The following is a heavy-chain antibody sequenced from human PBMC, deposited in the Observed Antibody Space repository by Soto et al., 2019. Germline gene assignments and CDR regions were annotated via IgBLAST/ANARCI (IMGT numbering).Heavy chain of an antibody. J-gene: IGHJ6*02. Sequence: TLSLTCAVSGGSISSGGYSWSWIRQSPGKGLEWIGYIYHSGSTYYNPSLKSRVTISVDRSKNQFSLKLSSVTAADTAVYYCARGPYGDYVFYYYYYGMDVWGQGTTVTVSS. CDR2: IYHSGST. V-gene: IGHV4-30-2*06. CDR3: ARGPYGDYVFYYYYYGMDV. D-gene: IGHD4-17*01. CDR1: GGSISSGGYS.